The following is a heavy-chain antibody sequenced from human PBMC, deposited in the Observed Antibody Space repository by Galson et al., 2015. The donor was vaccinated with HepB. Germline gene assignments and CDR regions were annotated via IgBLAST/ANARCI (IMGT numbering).Heavy chain of an antibody. V-gene: IGHV3-11*01. CDR3: AREREYCTNGVCTDLFDY. D-gene: IGHD2-8*01. J-gene: IGHJ4*02. CDR2: ISSSGSTI. Sequence: SLRLSCAASGFTFSDYYMSWIRQAPGKGLEWVSYISSSGSTIYYADSVKGRFTISRDNAKNSLYLQMNSLRAEDTAVYYCAREREYCTNGVCTDLFDYWGQGTLVTVSS. CDR1: GFTFSDYY.